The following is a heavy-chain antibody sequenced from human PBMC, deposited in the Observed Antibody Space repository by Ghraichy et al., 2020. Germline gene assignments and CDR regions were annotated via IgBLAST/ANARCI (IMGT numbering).Heavy chain of an antibody. D-gene: IGHD1-26*01. V-gene: IGHV4-59*01. J-gene: IGHJ4*02. CDR2: IYYSGST. Sequence: SETLPLTCTVSGGSISSYYWSWIRQPPGKGLEWIGYIYYSGSTNYNPSLKSRVTISVDTSKNQFSLKLSSVTAADTAVYYCARFSLAKWEYFDYWGQGTLVTVSS. CDR3: ARFSLAKWEYFDY. CDR1: GGSISSYY.